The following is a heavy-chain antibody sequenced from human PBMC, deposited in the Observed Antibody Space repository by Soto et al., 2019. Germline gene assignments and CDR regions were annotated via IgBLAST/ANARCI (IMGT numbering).Heavy chain of an antibody. CDR2: IRSKAYGGTT. CDR1: GFTFGDYA. D-gene: IGHD5-12*01. Sequence: GGSLRLSCTASGFTFGDYAMSWVRQAPGKGLEWVGFIRSKAYGGTTEYAASGKGRFTISRDDSKSIAYLQMNSLKTEDTAVYSCTPSVVGVATINDAFDIWGQGTMVTVSS. CDR3: TPSVVGVATINDAFDI. J-gene: IGHJ3*02. V-gene: IGHV3-49*04.